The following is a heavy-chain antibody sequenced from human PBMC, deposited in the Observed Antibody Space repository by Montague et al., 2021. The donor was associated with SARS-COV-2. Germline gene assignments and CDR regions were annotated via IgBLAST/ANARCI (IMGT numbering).Heavy chain of an antibody. CDR2: IYFGGTT. CDR1: GASISSHDC. D-gene: IGHD3-22*01. J-gene: IGHJ4*02. Sequence: SETLSLTCNVSGASISSHDCWGWIRQPSGKGLEWLGGIYFGGTTNYNPSLKSRVTISEDSSRRQFSLKMNSVTAADTAVYFCARRDSCGWCAGTTCYGPAFDYWGQGTLVTVSS. V-gene: IGHV4-39*01. CDR3: ARRDSCGWCAGTTCYGPAFDY.